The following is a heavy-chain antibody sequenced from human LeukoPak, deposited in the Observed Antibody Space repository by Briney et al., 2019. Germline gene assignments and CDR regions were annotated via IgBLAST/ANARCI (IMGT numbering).Heavy chain of an antibody. J-gene: IGHJ4*02. CDR3: ARDASYSGGFPLDS. Sequence: SETLSLTCAVYGASFNDYYWSWIRQPPGKGLEWIGEINHSGSTNYNPSLKSRVTISVDTSKNQFSLKLRSVTAADTAIYYCARDASYSGGFPLDSWGQGTLVTVSS. V-gene: IGHV4-34*01. CDR2: INHSGST. D-gene: IGHD1-26*01. CDR1: GASFNDYY.